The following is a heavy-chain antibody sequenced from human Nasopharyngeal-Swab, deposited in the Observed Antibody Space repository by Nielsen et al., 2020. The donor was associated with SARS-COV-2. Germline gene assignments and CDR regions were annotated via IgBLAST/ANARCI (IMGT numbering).Heavy chain of an antibody. CDR3: ARDGRDYYGMDV. D-gene: IGHD1-26*01. CDR2: IYYSGST. Sequence: SETLSLTCNVSGVSIRSFYWSWIRQPPGKGLEWIGYIYYSGSTKYNPPLKSRVTISIDTSKNQFSLNLSSVTAADTAVYYCARDGRDYYGMDVWGQGTTVTVSS. J-gene: IGHJ6*02. CDR1: GVSIRSFY. V-gene: IGHV4-59*13.